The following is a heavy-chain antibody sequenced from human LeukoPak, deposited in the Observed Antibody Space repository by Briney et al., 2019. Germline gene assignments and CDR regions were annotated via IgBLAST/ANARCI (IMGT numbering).Heavy chain of an antibody. D-gene: IGHD2-15*01. CDR1: GGAFSSYA. CDR2: IIPILGIA. V-gene: IGHV1-69*04. J-gene: IGHJ5*02. Sequence: SVKVSCKASGGAFSSYAISWVRQAPGQGLEWMGRIIPILGIANYAQKFQGRVTITADKSTSTAYMELSSLRSEDTAVYYCARDPLYCSGGSCYRTNWFDPWGQGTLVTVSS. CDR3: ARDPLYCSGGSCYRTNWFDP.